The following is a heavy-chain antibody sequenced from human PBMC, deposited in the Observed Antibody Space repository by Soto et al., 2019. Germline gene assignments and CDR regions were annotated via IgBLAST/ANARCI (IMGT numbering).Heavy chain of an antibody. V-gene: IGHV4-39*01. D-gene: IGHD2-8*01. CDR3: AGPYSDIVLIRV. CDR2: IYYSGST. CDR1: GGSISSSSYY. J-gene: IGHJ6*02. Sequence: SETLSLTCTVSGGSISSSSYYWGWIRQPPGKGLEWIGSIYYSGSTYYNPSLKSRVTISVDTSKNQFSLKLSSVTAADTAVYYCAGPYSDIVLIRVWGQGTTVTVSS.